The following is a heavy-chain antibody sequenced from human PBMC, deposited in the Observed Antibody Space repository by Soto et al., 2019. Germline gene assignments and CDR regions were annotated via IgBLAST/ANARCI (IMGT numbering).Heavy chain of an antibody. CDR2: INHSGST. CDR1: GGSFSGYY. D-gene: IGHD2-21*01. V-gene: IGHV4-34*01. CDR3: AAPCVACGGFNYYGMDV. J-gene: IGHJ6*02. Sequence: SETLSLTCAVYGGSFSGYYWSWIRQPPGKGLEWIGEINHSGSTNYNPSLKSRVTISVDTSKNQFSLKLSSVTAADTAVYYCAAPCVACGGFNYYGMDVWGQGTTVT.